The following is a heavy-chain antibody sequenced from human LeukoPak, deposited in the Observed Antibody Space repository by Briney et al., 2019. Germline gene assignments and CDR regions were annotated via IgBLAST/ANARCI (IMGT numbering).Heavy chain of an antibody. CDR1: GYALTELS. D-gene: IGHD3-10*02. V-gene: IGHV1-24*01. J-gene: IGHJ6*02. CDR3: ARDLRPMVGPYYYGMDV. CDR2: FDPEDGGT. Sequence: ASVKVSCNVSGYALTELSMHWARQAPGKGLEWMGGFDPEDGGTIYAQQFQGRVTMTTDTSTSTAYMELRSLRSDDTAVYYCARDLRPMVGPYYYGMDVWGQGTTVTVSS.